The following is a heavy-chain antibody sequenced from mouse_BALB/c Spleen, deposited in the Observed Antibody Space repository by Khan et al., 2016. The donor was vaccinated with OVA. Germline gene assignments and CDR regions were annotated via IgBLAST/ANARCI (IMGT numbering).Heavy chain of an antibody. Sequence: QVHVKQSGAELARPGASVKMSCKASGYTFTSYTIHWVQQRPGKGLEWIGYINPRSGYTNYNQKIKEKATLTADKSSSTAYMTLSSLNSEDSTFYFCARRTTGYAMDYWGQGTSLTVSS. CDR1: GYTFTSYT. J-gene: IGHJ4*01. V-gene: IGHV1-4*01. D-gene: IGHD2-14*01. CDR2: INPRSGYT. CDR3: ARRTTGYAMDY.